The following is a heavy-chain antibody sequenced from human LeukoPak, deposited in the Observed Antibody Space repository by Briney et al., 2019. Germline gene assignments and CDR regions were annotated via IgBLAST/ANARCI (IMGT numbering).Heavy chain of an antibody. CDR3: ASMSGYFGY. Sequence: GGSLRLSCEASGFTFSSYSMSWVRQAPGKGLEWVSAIVASGGTTYYADSVKGRFTISRDNSKNTQSLQMNSLRAEDTAVYYCASMSGYFGYWGQGTLVSVSS. V-gene: IGHV3-23*01. D-gene: IGHD5/OR15-5a*01. J-gene: IGHJ4*02. CDR2: IVASGGTT. CDR1: GFTFSSYS.